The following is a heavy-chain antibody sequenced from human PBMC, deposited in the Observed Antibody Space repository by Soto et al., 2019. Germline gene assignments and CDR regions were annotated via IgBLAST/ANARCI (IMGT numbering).Heavy chain of an antibody. CDR1: GYTFTSYG. CDR2: ISAYNGNT. V-gene: IGHV1-18*01. J-gene: IGHJ4*02. D-gene: IGHD2-15*01. Sequence: QVQLVQSGAEVKKPGASVKVSCKASGYTFTSYGISWVRQAPGQGLEWMGWISAYNGNTNYAQKLQGRVTMTTDTSTSPAYMELRSLRSDDTAVYYCARVGPLLRGDIVVVVASYFDYWGQGTLVTVSS. CDR3: ARVGPLLRGDIVVVVASYFDY.